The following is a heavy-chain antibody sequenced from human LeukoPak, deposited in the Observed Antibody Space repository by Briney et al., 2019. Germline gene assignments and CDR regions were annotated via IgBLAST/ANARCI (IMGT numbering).Heavy chain of an antibody. D-gene: IGHD2-21*02. V-gene: IGHV5-51*01. J-gene: IGHJ4*02. Sequence: GESLKISCKGSGYSFTSYWIGWVRQMRGKGLEWMGIIYPGDSDTRYSPSFQGQVTISADKSISTAYLQWSSLNASDTAMYYCARQEVTATIDYWGQGTLVTVSS. CDR2: IYPGDSDT. CDR1: GYSFTSYW. CDR3: ARQEVTATIDY.